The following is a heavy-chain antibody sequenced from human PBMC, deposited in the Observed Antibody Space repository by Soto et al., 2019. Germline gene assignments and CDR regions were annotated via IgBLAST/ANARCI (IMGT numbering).Heavy chain of an antibody. J-gene: IGHJ4*02. Sequence: GGSLRLSCAASGFTFSSYGMHWVRQAPGKGLEWVAVISYDGSNKYYVDSVKGRFTISRDNSKNTLYLQMNSLRAEDTAVYYCAKDGLRFLEWLSYFDYWGQGTLVTVSS. CDR3: AKDGLRFLEWLSYFDY. CDR2: ISYDGSNK. CDR1: GFTFSSYG. D-gene: IGHD3-3*01. V-gene: IGHV3-30*18.